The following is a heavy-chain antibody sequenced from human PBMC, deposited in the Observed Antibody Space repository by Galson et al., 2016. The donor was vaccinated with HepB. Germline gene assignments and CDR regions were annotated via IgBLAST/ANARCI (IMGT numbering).Heavy chain of an antibody. CDR3: ARVHRYNWKDSWGYFDS. J-gene: IGHJ4*02. CDR1: GYTFTNYG. CDR2: ISTYNGNT. D-gene: IGHD1-1*01. Sequence: SVKVSCKASGYTFTNYGISWVRQAPGQGLEWMGWISTYNGNTNYAQKLQGRVTMTTDTSTSTAYMDLRRLRSDDTAVYYCARVHRYNWKDSWGYFDSWGQGTLVTVSS. V-gene: IGHV1-18*04.